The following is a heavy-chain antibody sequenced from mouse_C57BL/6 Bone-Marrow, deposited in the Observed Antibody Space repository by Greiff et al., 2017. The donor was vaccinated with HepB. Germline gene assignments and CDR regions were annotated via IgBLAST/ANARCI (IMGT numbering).Heavy chain of an antibody. J-gene: IGHJ3*01. D-gene: IGHD2-2*01. CDR1: GFTFSDYY. V-gene: IGHV5-16*01. Sequence: EVQLVESAGGLVQPGSSMKLSCTASGFTFSDYYMAWVRQVPEKGLEWVANINYDGSSTYYLDSLKSRFIISRDNAKNILYLQMSSLKSEDTATYYCARDDGYDGFAYWGQGTLVTVSA. CDR3: ARDDGYDGFAY. CDR2: INYDGSST.